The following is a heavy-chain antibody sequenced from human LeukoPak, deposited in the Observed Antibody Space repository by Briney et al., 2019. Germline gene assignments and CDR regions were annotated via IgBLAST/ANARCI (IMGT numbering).Heavy chain of an antibody. CDR2: ISAYNGNT. J-gene: IGHJ4*02. Sequence: ASVKVSCKASGYTFTSYAITWVRQAPGQGLEWLGWISAYNGNTNYAQRLQGRLTMTTDTSTSTSYMELRSLRSDDTAVYYCARALAQGGSFDLYYFDSWGQGSLVTVSS. V-gene: IGHV1-18*01. CDR1: GYTFTSYA. D-gene: IGHD3-9*01. CDR3: ARALAQGGSFDLYYFDS.